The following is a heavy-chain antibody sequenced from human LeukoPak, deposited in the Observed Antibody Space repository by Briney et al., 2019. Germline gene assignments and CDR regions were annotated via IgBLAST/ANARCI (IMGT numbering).Heavy chain of an antibody. CDR3: ARDTVAGPRDY. CDR1: GGSFSGYY. Sequence: SETLSLTCAVYGGSFSGYYWSWIRQPPGKGLEWIGEINHSGSTNYNPSLKSRVTISVDTSKNQFSLKLSSVTAADTAVYYCARDTVAGPRDYWGQGTLVTVSS. V-gene: IGHV4-34*01. D-gene: IGHD6-19*01. CDR2: INHSGST. J-gene: IGHJ4*02.